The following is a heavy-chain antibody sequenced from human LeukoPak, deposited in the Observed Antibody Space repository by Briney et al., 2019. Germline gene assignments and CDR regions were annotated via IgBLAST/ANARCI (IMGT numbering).Heavy chain of an antibody. CDR3: ARDSGDWSVDY. J-gene: IGHJ4*02. CDR1: GFVFSDYY. Sequence: GGSLRLSCTASGFVFSDYYMNRIRQAPGKGLEWLAYIGSSRRFRNHADSVKGRFTISRDNAKNTLYLEMNSLRVEDTAVYYCARDSGDWSVDYWGQGTLVTVSS. D-gene: IGHD2-21*02. V-gene: IGHV3-11*05. CDR2: IGSSRRFR.